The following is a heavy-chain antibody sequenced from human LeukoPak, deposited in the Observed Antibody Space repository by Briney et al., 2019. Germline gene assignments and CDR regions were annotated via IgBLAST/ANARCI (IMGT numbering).Heavy chain of an antibody. CDR1: GGSFSAYY. J-gene: IGHJ4*02. Sequence: SETLSLTCAVYGGSFSAYYWSWIRQPPGKGLEWIGEINHSGNTNYNPSLKSRVTISVDTSKNQFSLRLSSVTAADTAVYYCRTYYYDSSAYYLFDYWGQGTLVTVSS. V-gene: IGHV4-34*01. CDR2: INHSGNT. D-gene: IGHD3-22*01. CDR3: RTYYYDSSAYYLFDY.